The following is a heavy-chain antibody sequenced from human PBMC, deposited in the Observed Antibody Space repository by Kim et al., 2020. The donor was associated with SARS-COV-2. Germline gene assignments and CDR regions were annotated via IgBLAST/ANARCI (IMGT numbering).Heavy chain of an antibody. CDR3: ACLGRVVAAKRVY. J-gene: IGHJ4*02. D-gene: IGHD2-15*01. CDR1: GGSFSGYY. V-gene: IGHV4-34*01. Sequence: SETLSLTCAVYGGSFSGYYWSWIRQPPGKGLEWIGEINHSGSTNYNPSLKSRVTISVDTSKNQFSLKLSSVTAADTAVYYCACLGRVVAAKRVYWGQGTLVTVSS. CDR2: INHSGST.